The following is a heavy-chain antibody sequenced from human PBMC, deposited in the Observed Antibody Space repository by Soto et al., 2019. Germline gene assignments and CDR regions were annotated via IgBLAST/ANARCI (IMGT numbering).Heavy chain of an antibody. J-gene: IGHJ4*02. V-gene: IGHV3-15*01. CDR3: TTGLAAAGTKY. D-gene: IGHD6-13*01. CDR2: IKSKNDGRAT. Sequence: PGGTLSLSCAASGFTLNAAWMNWVRQAPGKGLEWVGRIKSKNDGRATDFDAPVTGRFTLLREYSKNTVYLQMNSMKIEEKALYYCTTGLAAAGTKYWGQGTLVTVSS. CDR1: GFTLNAAW.